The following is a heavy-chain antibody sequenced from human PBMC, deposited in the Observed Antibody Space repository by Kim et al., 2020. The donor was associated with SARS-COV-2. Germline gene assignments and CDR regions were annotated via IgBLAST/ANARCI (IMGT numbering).Heavy chain of an antibody. D-gene: IGHD3-22*01. J-gene: IGHJ4*02. Sequence: ADSVKGRFTISRDNSKNTLYLQMNSLRAEDTAVYYCARLSYYYDSSGFDYWGQGTLVTVSS. CDR3: ARLSYYYDSSGFDY. V-gene: IGHV3-33*01.